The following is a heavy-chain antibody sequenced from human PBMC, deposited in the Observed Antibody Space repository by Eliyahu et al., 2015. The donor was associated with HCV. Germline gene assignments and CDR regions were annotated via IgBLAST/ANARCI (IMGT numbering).Heavy chain of an antibody. V-gene: IGHV3-23*01. CDR1: GXRLSGYV. Sequence: EVQVLESGGGLVQPGGSRRLSCAAXGXRLSGYVVNWVRQAPGRGLDWVSTIGGRGDDTFYADSVKGRFTISRDDSKNTVYLQMNSLRAEDTAIYYCARDEPFLAPGYWGRGTLVTVSS. D-gene: IGHD1-14*01. CDR2: IGGRGDDT. J-gene: IGHJ4*02. CDR3: ARDEPFLAPGY.